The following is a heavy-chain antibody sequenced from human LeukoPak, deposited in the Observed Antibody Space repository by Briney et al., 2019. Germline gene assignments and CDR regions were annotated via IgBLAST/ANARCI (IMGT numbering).Heavy chain of an antibody. J-gene: IGHJ4*02. CDR1: GGSISSYY. CDR2: IYYSGST. CDR3: VRDSRLTGTHYFDY. V-gene: IGHV4-59*12. D-gene: IGHD1-20*01. Sequence: PSETLSLTCTVSGGSISSYYWSWIRQPPGKGLEWIGYIYYSGSTNYNPSLESRVTISVDTSKNQFSLRLSSVTAADTAVYYCVRDSRLTGTHYFDYWGQGTLVTVSS.